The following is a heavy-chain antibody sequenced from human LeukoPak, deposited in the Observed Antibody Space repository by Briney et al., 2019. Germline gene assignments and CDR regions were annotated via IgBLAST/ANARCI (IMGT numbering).Heavy chain of an antibody. CDR2: SSGGGGST. Sequence: GGSLRLSCAASGFTFSSYAMSWVRQAPGKGLEWVSTSSGGGGSTYYADSVKGRFTISRVNSKNTLYLQMNSLRAKDTAVYYCAKPPRMTTVTTFDYWGQGTLVTVSS. CDR1: GFTFSSYA. V-gene: IGHV3-23*01. D-gene: IGHD4-17*01. CDR3: AKPPRMTTVTTFDY. J-gene: IGHJ4*02.